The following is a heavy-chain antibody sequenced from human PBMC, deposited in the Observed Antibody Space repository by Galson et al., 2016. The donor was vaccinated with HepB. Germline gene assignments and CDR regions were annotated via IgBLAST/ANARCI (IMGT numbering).Heavy chain of an antibody. J-gene: IGHJ4*02. D-gene: IGHD4-23*01. CDR2: IIPIFGTA. CDR3: VRDRPDYGGVFDY. V-gene: IGHV1-69*13. CDR1: GYTFTRYY. Sequence: SVKVSCKASGYTFTRYYIHWVRQAPGQGLEWMGGIIPIFGTANYAQKFQGRVTISADESTSTAYMELNSLRSDDAAVYYCVRDRPDYGGVFDYWGQGTLVTVSS.